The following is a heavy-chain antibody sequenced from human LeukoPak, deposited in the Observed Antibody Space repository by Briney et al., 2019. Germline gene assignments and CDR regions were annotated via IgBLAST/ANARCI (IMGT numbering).Heavy chain of an antibody. D-gene: IGHD3-10*01. Sequence: PSETLSLTCTVSGGSISSGSYYWSWIRQPAGKGLEWIGRIYTSGSTNYNPSLKSRVTISVDTSKNQFSLKLSSATAADTAVYYCARDLTMVRGVIYYMDVWGKGTTVTISS. V-gene: IGHV4-61*02. J-gene: IGHJ6*03. CDR2: IYTSGST. CDR3: ARDLTMVRGVIYYMDV. CDR1: GGSISSGSYY.